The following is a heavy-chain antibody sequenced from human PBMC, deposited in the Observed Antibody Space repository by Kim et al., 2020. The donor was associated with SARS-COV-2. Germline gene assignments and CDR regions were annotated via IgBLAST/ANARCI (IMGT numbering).Heavy chain of an antibody. V-gene: IGHV1-69*13. D-gene: IGHD3-22*01. Sequence: TVKVSCKTSGGTFSSYAISWVRQAPGQGLEWMGGIIPIFGTANYAQKFQGRVTITADESTSTAYMELSSLRSEDTAVYYCARWGENSDYYDSSGPDAFDIWGQGTMVTVSS. CDR2: IIPIFGTA. CDR1: GGTFSSYA. J-gene: IGHJ3*02. CDR3: ARWGENSDYYDSSGPDAFDI.